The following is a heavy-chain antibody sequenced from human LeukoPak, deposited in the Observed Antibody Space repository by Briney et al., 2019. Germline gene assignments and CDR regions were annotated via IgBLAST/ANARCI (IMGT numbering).Heavy chain of an antibody. J-gene: IGHJ4*02. D-gene: IGHD3-10*01. CDR3: ARRATLVRGVISYYFDY. Sequence: GESLKISCKGSGYIFITYWIGWVRQMPGKGLEWMGIIYPGDSDTRYSPSFQGQVTISADKSISTAYLQWSSLKASDTAMYYCARRATLVRGVISYYFDYWGQGSLVTVSS. CDR2: IYPGDSDT. V-gene: IGHV5-51*01. CDR1: GYIFITYW.